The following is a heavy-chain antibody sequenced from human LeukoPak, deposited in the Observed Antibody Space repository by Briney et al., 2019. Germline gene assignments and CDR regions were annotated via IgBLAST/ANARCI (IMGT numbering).Heavy chain of an antibody. J-gene: IGHJ5*02. CDR1: GGSISSGDYY. CDR3: AREKRLRYDNWFDP. V-gene: IGHV4-30-4*01. Sequence: SSETLSLTCTVSGGSISSGDYYWSWIRQPPGKGLEWIGYIYYSGSTYYNPSLKSRVTISVDTSKNQFSLKLSSVTVADTAVYYCAREKRLRYDNWFDPWGQGTLVTVSS. D-gene: IGHD4-17*01. CDR2: IYYSGST.